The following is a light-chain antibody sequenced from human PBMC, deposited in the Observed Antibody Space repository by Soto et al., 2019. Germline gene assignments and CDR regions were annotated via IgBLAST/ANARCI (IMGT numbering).Light chain of an antibody. V-gene: IGKV1-27*01. Sequence: DIQLTQSPSSLSASVGDRVTITCRASQGISNFVAWYLQKPGKVPKVLIYAASTLQSGVPSRFSGSGSGTVFTLSISGLQPEDVGIYYCQKYHSAPPTFGHGTRVDIK. CDR2: AAS. CDR1: QGISNF. CDR3: QKYHSAPPT. J-gene: IGKJ1*01.